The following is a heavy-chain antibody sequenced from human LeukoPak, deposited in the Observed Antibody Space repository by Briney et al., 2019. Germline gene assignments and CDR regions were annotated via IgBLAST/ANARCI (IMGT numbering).Heavy chain of an antibody. CDR2: IYYSGST. V-gene: IGHV4-59*08. CDR3: ARQQRVGYCSSATCYNSEDWFDP. CDR1: GGSISGYF. J-gene: IGHJ5*02. Sequence: SETLSLTCTVSGGSISGYFWSWIRQSPGKGLEWIGYIYYSGSTNYNPSLKSRLTISVDTSKNQFSLKLSSVTAADTAVYYCARQQRVGYCSSATCYNSEDWFDPWGQGTLVTVSS. D-gene: IGHD2-2*02.